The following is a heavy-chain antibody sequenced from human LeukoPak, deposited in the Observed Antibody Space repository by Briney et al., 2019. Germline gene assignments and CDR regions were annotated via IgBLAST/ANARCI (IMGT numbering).Heavy chain of an antibody. CDR1: GGSISSYY. V-gene: IGHV4-59*01. Sequence: PSETLSLTCTVSGGSISSYYWSWIRQPPGKGLEWIGYIYYSGSTNYNPSLKSRVTISVDTSKNQFSLKLSSVTAADTAVSFCARTTEGGYTYDYFYYYYMDVWGKGTTVTISS. D-gene: IGHD5-18*01. CDR2: IYYSGST. J-gene: IGHJ6*03. CDR3: ARTTEGGYTYDYFYYYYMDV.